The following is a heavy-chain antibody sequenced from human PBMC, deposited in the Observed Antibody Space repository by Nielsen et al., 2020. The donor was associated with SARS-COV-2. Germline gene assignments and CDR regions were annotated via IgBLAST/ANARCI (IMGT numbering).Heavy chain of an antibody. V-gene: IGHV3-23*01. CDR2: IKRSGGST. D-gene: IGHD1-26*01. CDR3: VKWVELDFGYYYYGMDV. CDR1: GFPFHNYA. Sequence: GESLKISCAASGFPFHNYAMTLVRQAPGKGLEWVSVIKRSGGSTYYADSVKGRFTISRDNSRNMLYLQMNSLRVEDTAVYYCVKWVELDFGYYYYGMDVWGQGTTVTVSS. J-gene: IGHJ6*02.